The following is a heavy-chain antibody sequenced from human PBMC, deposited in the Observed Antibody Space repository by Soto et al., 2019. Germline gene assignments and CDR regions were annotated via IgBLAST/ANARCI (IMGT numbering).Heavy chain of an antibody. D-gene: IGHD3-3*01. J-gene: IGHJ6*03. Sequence: GGSLRLSCAASGFTVSSNYMSWVRQAPGKGLEWVSVIYSGGSTYYADSVKGRFTISRDNSKNTLYFQMNSLRAEDTAVYYCATRSYYDFWSGYRDYYYYYMDVWGKGTTVTVSS. CDR2: IYSGGST. V-gene: IGHV3-66*01. CDR3: ATRSYYDFWSGYRDYYYYYMDV. CDR1: GFTVSSNY.